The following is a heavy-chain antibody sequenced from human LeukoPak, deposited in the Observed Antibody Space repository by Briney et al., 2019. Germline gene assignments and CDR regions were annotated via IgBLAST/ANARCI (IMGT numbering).Heavy chain of an antibody. CDR1: GRSISSSSYY. CDR3: ARAAHSSSWLDAFDI. J-gene: IGHJ3*02. CDR2: IYYSGST. Sequence: PSETLSLTCTVSGRSISSSSYYWGWIRQPPGKGLEWNGSIYYSGSTYYNPSLKSRVTISVDTSKNQFSLKLSSVTAADTAVYYCARAAHSSSWLDAFDIWGQGTMVTVSS. D-gene: IGHD6-13*01. V-gene: IGHV4-39*07.